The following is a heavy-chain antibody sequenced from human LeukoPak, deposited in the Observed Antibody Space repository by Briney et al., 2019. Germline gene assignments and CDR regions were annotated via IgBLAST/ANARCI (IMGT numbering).Heavy chain of an antibody. CDR3: ARGDYGDYRRGDAFDI. Sequence: GGSLRLSCAASGFTFSSYSMNWVRQAPGKGREWVSYIRSSSSTIYYAVSVKGRFTISRNNAKNSLYLQMNSLRDEDTAVYYCARGDYGDYRRGDAFDIWGQGTMVTVSS. V-gene: IGHV3-48*02. J-gene: IGHJ3*02. D-gene: IGHD4-17*01. CDR2: IRSSSSTI. CDR1: GFTFSSYS.